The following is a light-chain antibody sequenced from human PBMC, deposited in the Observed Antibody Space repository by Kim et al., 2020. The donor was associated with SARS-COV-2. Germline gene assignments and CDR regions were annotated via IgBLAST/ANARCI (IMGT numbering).Light chain of an antibody. CDR3: HQYDTAPDT. Sequence: DIVLTQSPGTLSLSPGERATVSCRASQTIRSNGLVWYQQKPGQTPRLLIYDASIRATGIPDRFSGSGSGRDFTLTISRLEPEDFAVYYCHQYDTAPDTFGQGTKVDIK. V-gene: IGKV3-20*01. J-gene: IGKJ1*01. CDR2: DAS. CDR1: QTIRSNG.